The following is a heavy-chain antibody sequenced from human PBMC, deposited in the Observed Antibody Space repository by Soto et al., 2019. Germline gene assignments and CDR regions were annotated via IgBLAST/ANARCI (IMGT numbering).Heavy chain of an antibody. D-gene: IGHD3-9*01. J-gene: IGHJ6*02. CDR1: GYTFTGYY. V-gene: IGHV1-2*02. CDR3: ARGAYYDILTGYFAPHYYYYHGMDV. CDR2: INPNSGGT. Sequence: ASVKVSCKASGYTFTGYYMHWVRQAPGQGLEWMGWINPNSGGTNYAQKFQGRVTMTRDTSISTAYMELSRLRSDDTAVYYCARGAYYDILTGYFAPHYYYYHGMDVWGQGTTVTVSS.